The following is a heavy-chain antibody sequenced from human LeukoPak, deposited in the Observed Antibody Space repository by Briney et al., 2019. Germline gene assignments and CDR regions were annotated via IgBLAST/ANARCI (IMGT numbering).Heavy chain of an antibody. J-gene: IGHJ4*02. Sequence: GGSLRLSCAASGFTFSSYEMNWVRQAPGKGLEWVSSISSSSSYIYYADSVKGRLTISRDNAKNSLYLQMNSLRAEDTAVYYCARVLYGSGSYYLTDYWGQGTLVTVSS. D-gene: IGHD3-10*01. CDR2: ISSSSSYI. CDR3: ARVLYGSGSYYLTDY. V-gene: IGHV3-21*01. CDR1: GFTFSSYE.